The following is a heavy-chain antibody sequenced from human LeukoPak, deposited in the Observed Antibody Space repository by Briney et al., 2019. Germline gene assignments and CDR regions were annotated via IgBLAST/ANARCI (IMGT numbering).Heavy chain of an antibody. Sequence: ASVKVSCKASGYTFTSYGISWVRQAPGQGLEWMGWISAYNGNTNYVQKLQGRVTMTTDTSTSTAYMELRSLRSDDTAVYYCARDSVITFGGVTMNWFDPWGQGTLVTVSS. CDR3: ARDSVITFGGVTMNWFDP. CDR2: ISAYNGNT. CDR1: GYTFTSYG. V-gene: IGHV1-18*01. D-gene: IGHD3-16*01. J-gene: IGHJ5*02.